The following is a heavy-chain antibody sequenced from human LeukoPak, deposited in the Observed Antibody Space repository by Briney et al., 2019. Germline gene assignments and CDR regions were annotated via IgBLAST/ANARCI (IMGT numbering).Heavy chain of an antibody. Sequence: GGSLRLSCAASGFTFSSYAMSWVRQAPGKGLEWVSAISGSGGSTYCADSVKGRFTISRDNSKNTLYLQMNSLRAEDTAVYYCATPLAAAGTLGSARSAFTWGQGTLVTVSS. CDR2: ISGSGGST. CDR3: ATPLAAAGTLGSARSAFT. J-gene: IGHJ5*02. D-gene: IGHD6-13*01. CDR1: GFTFSSYA. V-gene: IGHV3-23*01.